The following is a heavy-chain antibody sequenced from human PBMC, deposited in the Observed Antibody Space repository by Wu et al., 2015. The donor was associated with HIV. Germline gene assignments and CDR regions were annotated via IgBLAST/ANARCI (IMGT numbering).Heavy chain of an antibody. Sequence: QVQLVQSGAEVKKPGASVKVSCKASGYTFTGYYMHWVRQAPGQGLEWMGWINPNSGGTNYAQKFQGRVTMTRDTSISTAYMELSRLRSDDTAVYYCARVGIVVVTATGWFDPWGQGTLVTVSA. D-gene: IGHD2-21*02. CDR3: ARVGIVVVTATGWFDP. CDR1: GYTFTGYY. CDR2: INPNSGGT. J-gene: IGHJ5*02. V-gene: IGHV1-2*02.